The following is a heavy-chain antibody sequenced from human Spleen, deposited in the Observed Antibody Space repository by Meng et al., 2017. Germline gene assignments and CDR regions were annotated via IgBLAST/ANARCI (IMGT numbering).Heavy chain of an antibody. CDR2: IQTKSYAATT. Sequence: GESLKISCAASGFTFSNAWMSWVRQGPGKGLEWVGRIQTKSYAATTDYTAPVIGRFTISRDDSTETLYLEMSSLKTEDTGVYYCTTDTNWQQGAFDIWGQGTMVTVSS. J-gene: IGHJ3*02. CDR3: TTDTNWQQGAFDI. V-gene: IGHV3-15*01. D-gene: IGHD6-13*01. CDR1: GFTFSNAW.